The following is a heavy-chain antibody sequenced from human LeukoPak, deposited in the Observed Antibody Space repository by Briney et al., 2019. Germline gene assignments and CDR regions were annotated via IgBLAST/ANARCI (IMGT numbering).Heavy chain of an antibody. D-gene: IGHD3-16*01. CDR2: ISGSGGST. CDR1: GFTFSSYA. V-gene: IGHV3-23*01. J-gene: IGHJ4*02. Sequence: GGSLRLSCAASGFTFSSYAMSWVRQAPGKGLEWVSAISGSGGSTYYADPVKGRFTISRDNSKNTLYLQMNSLRAEDTAVYYCATSIMITFGGVVYFDYWGQGTLVTVSS. CDR3: ATSIMITFGGVVYFDY.